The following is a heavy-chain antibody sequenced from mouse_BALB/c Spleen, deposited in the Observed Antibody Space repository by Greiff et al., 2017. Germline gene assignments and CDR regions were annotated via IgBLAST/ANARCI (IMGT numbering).Heavy chain of an antibody. CDR1: GFAFSSYD. D-gene: IGHD4-1*01. CDR2: ISSGGGST. CDR3: ARHGTGWFAY. V-gene: IGHV5-12-1*01. Sequence: EVKLVESGGGLVKPGGSLKLSCAASGFAFSSYDMSWVRQTPEKRLEWVAYISSGGGSTYYPDTVKGRFTISRDNAKNTLYLQMSSLKSEDTAMYYCARHGTGWFAYWGQGTLVTVSA. J-gene: IGHJ3*01.